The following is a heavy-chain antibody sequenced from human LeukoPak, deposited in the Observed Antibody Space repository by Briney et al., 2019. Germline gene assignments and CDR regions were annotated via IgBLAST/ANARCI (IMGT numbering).Heavy chain of an antibody. D-gene: IGHD5-24*01. CDR2: IVVGSGNT. Sequence: ASVKVSCKASGFTFTSSAVQWVRQARGQRLEWIGWIVVGSGNTNYARKFQERVAITRDMSTSTAYMELSSLRSEDTAVYYCAAAGLGDGYNRDYWGQGTLVTVSS. CDR3: AAAGLGDGYNRDY. V-gene: IGHV1-58*01. CDR1: GFTFTSSA. J-gene: IGHJ4*02.